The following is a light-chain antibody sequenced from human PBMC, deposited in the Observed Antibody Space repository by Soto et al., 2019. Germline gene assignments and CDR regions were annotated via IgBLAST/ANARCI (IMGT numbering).Light chain of an antibody. Sequence: DIQMTQSPSTLSASIGDRVTITCRASQTINNWLAWYQQKPGKAPNLLIYHASNLETGVPSRFSGSAFGTEFTLTISSLQPDDFATYYCLQHNSYPRTFGQGTKVEIK. V-gene: IGKV1-5*01. CDR3: LQHNSYPRT. J-gene: IGKJ1*01. CDR2: HAS. CDR1: QTINNW.